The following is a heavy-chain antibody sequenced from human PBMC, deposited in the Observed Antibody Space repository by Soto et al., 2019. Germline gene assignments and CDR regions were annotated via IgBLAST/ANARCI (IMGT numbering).Heavy chain of an antibody. CDR2: IWYDGSNK. V-gene: IGHV3-33*01. D-gene: IGHD3-9*01. J-gene: IGHJ3*02. CDR1: GFTFSSYG. CDR3: AREEVVRYFDWLPDAFDI. Sequence: GGSLRLSCAASGFTFSSYGMHWVRQAPGKGLEWVAVIWYDGSNKYYADSVKGRFTISRDNSKNTLYLQMNSLRAEDTAVYYCAREEVVRYFDWLPDAFDIWGQGTMVTVSS.